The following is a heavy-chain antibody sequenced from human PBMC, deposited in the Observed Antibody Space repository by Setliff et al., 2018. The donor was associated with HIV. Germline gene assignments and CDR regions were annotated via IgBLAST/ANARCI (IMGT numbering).Heavy chain of an antibody. D-gene: IGHD4-17*01. CDR1: GDSISSRSYY. Sequence: SETLSLTCIVSGDSISSRSYYWGCIRQPPWKGREWIGTIYYSGSTYYNPSLQSRVTISVDTSKNQFSLKLSSVTAADTAVYYCAAGDYGGNSGRFDYWGQGTLVTVSS. CDR2: IYYSGST. J-gene: IGHJ4*02. CDR3: AAGDYGGNSGRFDY. V-gene: IGHV4-39*01.